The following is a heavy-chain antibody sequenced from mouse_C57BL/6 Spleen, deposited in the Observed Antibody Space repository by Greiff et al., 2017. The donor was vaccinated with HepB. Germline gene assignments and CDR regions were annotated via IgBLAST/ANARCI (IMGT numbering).Heavy chain of an antibody. CDR1: GYTFTSYW. J-gene: IGHJ4*01. CDR2: IHPNSGST. CDR3: ASRYYYGSGDYAMDY. D-gene: IGHD1-1*01. V-gene: IGHV1-64*01. Sequence: QVQLQQPGAELVKPGASVKLSCKASGYTFTSYWMHWVKQRPGQGLEWIGMIHPNSGSTNYNEKFKSKATLTVDKSSSTAYMQLSSLTSEDSAVYYCASRYYYGSGDYAMDYWGQGTSVTVSS.